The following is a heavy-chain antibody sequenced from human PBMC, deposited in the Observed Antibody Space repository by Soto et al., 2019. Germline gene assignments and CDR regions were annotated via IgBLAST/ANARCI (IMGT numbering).Heavy chain of an antibody. J-gene: IGHJ5*02. Sequence: APGNVSCKASGYTFTSDVIHWVRQAPGQRPELMLWINSVNGYTKXPQKFQDRVXFTRETSSITAXMELNXLRFEDTAVYYCAREYYWLDPWAQGTLVTVSS. CDR1: GYTFTSDV. CDR3: AREYYWLDP. V-gene: IGHV1-3*01. CDR2: INSVNGYT.